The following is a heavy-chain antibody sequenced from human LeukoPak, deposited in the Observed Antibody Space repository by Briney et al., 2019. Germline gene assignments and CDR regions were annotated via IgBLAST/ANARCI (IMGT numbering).Heavy chain of an antibody. CDR1: GFTASSNY. CDR3: ARAYYGSGSYYLDY. D-gene: IGHD3-10*01. J-gene: IGHJ4*02. V-gene: IGHV3-53*01. CDR2: IYSGGST. Sequence: PGGSLRLSCAASGFTASSNYMSWVRQAPGKGLEWVSVIYSGGSTYYADSVKGRFTISRDNSKNTLYLQMNSLRAEDTAVYYCARAYYGSGSYYLDYWGQGTLVTVSS.